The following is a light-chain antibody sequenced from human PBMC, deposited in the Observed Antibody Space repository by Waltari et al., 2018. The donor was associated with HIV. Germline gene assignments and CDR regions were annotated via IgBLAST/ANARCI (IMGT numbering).Light chain of an antibody. CDR2: DNN. V-gene: IGLV1-51*01. CDR3: GTWDSSLSAGV. Sequence: QSVLTQPPSVSAAPGQKVTISCSGSSSNIGNNYVSWYQQLPGTAPKPVIYDNNKRPSGMPDRFSGAKSGTSATLDITGLQTGDEADYYCGTWDSSLSAGVFGGGTKLTVL. CDR1: SSNIGNNY. J-gene: IGLJ2*01.